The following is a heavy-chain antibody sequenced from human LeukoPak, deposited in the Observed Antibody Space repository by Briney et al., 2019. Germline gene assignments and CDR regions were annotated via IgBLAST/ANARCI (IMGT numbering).Heavy chain of an antibody. Sequence: ASVKVSCKASGYTSTSYDINWVRQATGQGLEWMGWMNPNSGNTGYAQKFQGRVTMTRNTSISTAYMELSSLRSEDTAVYYCARESGYCSSTSCRNWFDPWGQGTLVTVSS. V-gene: IGHV1-8*01. J-gene: IGHJ5*02. D-gene: IGHD2-2*01. CDR2: MNPNSGNT. CDR1: GYTSTSYD. CDR3: ARESGYCSSTSCRNWFDP.